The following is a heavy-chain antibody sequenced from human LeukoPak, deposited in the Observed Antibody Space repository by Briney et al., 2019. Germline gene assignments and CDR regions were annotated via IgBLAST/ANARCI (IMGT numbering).Heavy chain of an antibody. V-gene: IGHV1-3*01. CDR2: VNAGNGNT. J-gene: IGHJ4*02. CDR3: ARDYDSSGHHFDY. D-gene: IGHD3-22*01. CDR1: GYTFTSYA. Sequence: ASVKVSCKASGYTFTSYAMHWVRQAPGQRLEWMGWVNAGNGNTKYSQKFQGRVTITRDTSARTAYMELSSLRSEDTAVYYCARDYDSSGHHFDYWGQGTLVTVSS.